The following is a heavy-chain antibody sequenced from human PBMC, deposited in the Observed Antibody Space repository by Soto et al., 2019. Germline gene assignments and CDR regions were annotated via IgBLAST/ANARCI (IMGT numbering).Heavy chain of an antibody. J-gene: IGHJ5*02. CDR3: ARYYFDNSGYSNWFDP. CDR1: GGSISSGAYY. D-gene: IGHD3-22*01. CDR2: MHYSGIA. Sequence: SETLSLTCTVSGGSISSGAYYWSWIRQHSEKGLEWIGYMHYSGIAYYNPSLTTRVTISVDTSKNQFSLKLSSVTAADTAVYYCARYYFDNSGYSNWFDPWGRGTLVTVSS. V-gene: IGHV4-31*03.